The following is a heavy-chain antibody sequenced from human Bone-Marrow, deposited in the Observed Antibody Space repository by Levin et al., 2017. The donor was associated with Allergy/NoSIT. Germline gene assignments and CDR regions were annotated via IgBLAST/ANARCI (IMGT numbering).Heavy chain of an antibody. D-gene: IGHD5-18*01. J-gene: IGHJ4*02. CDR3: ATSREGNSYGNN. V-gene: IGHV3-74*01. CDR1: GFTFNSFW. Sequence: PGGSLRLSCAAYGFTFNSFWLHWVRQAPGKGLVWVSRITSDGSSTSYADSVKGRFTISRDNARNTLYLQMNSLRAEDTAVYYCATSREGNSYGNNWGQGTLVTVSS. CDR2: ITSDGSST.